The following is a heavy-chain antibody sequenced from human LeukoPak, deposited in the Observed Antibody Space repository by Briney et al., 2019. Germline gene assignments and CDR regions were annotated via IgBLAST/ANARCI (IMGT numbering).Heavy chain of an antibody. CDR2: ISAYNGNT. CDR3: ARFANYYGSSDAFDI. V-gene: IGHV1-18*01. D-gene: IGHD3-22*01. CDR1: GYTFTSYG. J-gene: IGHJ3*02. Sequence: GASVKVSCKASGYTFTSYGISWVRQAPGQGLEWMGWISAYNGNTNYAQKLQGRVTMTTDTSTSTAYMELRSLRSDDTAVYYCARFANYYGSSDAFDIWGQGTMVTVSS.